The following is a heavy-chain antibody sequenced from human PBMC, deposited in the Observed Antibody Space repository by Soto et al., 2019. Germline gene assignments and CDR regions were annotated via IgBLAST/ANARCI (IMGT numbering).Heavy chain of an antibody. J-gene: IGHJ3*02. CDR2: IIPIFGTA. D-gene: IGHD3-22*01. Sequence: GASVKVSCKASGGTFSSYAISWVRQAPGQGLEWMGGIIPIFGTATYAQKFQGRVTITADESTITAYMELSSLRSEDTAVYYCARSASLIVGGGAFDIWGQGTMVTVSS. V-gene: IGHV1-69*13. CDR1: GGTFSSYA. CDR3: ARSASLIVGGGAFDI.